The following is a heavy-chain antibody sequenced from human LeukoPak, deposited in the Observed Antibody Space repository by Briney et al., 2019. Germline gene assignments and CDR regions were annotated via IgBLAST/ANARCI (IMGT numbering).Heavy chain of an antibody. CDR1: GFTFSTYA. J-gene: IGHJ5*02. CDR2: IKSKTDGGTT. CDR3: TTDRAET. V-gene: IGHV3-15*01. Sequence: GGSLRLSCLASGFTFSTYAVSWVRQAPGKGLEWVGRIKSKTDGGTTDYAAPVKGRFTISRDDSKNTLYLQMNSLKTEDTAVYYCTTDRAETWGQGTLVTVSS.